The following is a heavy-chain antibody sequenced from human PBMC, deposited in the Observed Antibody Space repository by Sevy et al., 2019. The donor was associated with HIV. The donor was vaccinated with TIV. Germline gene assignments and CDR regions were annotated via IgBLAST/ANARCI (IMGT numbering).Heavy chain of an antibody. CDR3: ASSWFGEPRGDY. Sequence: GGALRLSCAASGFTFSSYSMNWVRPAPGKGLEGVSYISSSSSTIYYADSVKGRFTISRDNAKNSLYLQMNSLRDEDTAVYYCASSWFGEPRGDYWGQGTLVTVSS. J-gene: IGHJ4*02. D-gene: IGHD3-10*01. CDR2: ISSSSSTI. V-gene: IGHV3-48*02. CDR1: GFTFSSYS.